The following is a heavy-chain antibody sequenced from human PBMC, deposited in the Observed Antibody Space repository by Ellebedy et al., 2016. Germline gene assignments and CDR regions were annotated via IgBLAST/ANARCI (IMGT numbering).Heavy chain of an antibody. CDR1: GYTFTSYS. J-gene: IGHJ4*02. CDR3: ARGSYSGYDPFDY. CDR2: INAGNGYI. D-gene: IGHD5-12*01. Sequence: ASVKVSCKASGYTFTSYSIHWFRQAPGQRPEWMGWINAGNGYITYSQKFQDRVTITKDTSASTAYMELSSLKSEDTAVYSCARGSYSGYDPFDYWGQGTLVTVSS. V-gene: IGHV1-3*01.